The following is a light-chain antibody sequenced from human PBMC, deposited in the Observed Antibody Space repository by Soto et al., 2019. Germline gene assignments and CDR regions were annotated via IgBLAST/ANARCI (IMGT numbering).Light chain of an antibody. CDR3: QQRSDWPPIT. CDR2: DAS. Sequence: EIVMTHSRATLCLAPGERTTRSSRSSQSVSSYLAWYQQKPGQAPRLLIYDASNRATGIPARFSGSGSGTDFTLTICSLEPADFAVYYCQQRSDWPPITFGQGTRLEI. V-gene: IGKV3-11*01. CDR1: QSVSSY. J-gene: IGKJ5*01.